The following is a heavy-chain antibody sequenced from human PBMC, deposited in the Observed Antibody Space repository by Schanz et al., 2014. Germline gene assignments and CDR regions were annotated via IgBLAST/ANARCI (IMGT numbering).Heavy chain of an antibody. J-gene: IGHJ6*03. CDR2: MNPNSGNT. V-gene: IGHV1-8*02. Sequence: VQSVHSGTEVQKLGASVKVSCQTSGYTFTAYGINWVRQAPGQGLEWMGWMNPNSGNTGYAQKFQGRVTMTRNTSISTAYMELSSLRSEDTAVYYCARLGTGMAVAGSVIDSYYYYMDVWGEGTTVTVSS. CDR3: ARLGTGMAVAGSVIDSYYYYMDV. D-gene: IGHD6-19*01. CDR1: GYTFTAYG.